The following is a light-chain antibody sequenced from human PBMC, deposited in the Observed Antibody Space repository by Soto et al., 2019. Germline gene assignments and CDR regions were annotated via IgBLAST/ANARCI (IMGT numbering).Light chain of an antibody. CDR3: QNDYYSTFT. J-gene: IGKJ3*01. CDR2: AAS. Sequence: DIQMTQSPSSLSASVVARAPITYRTRQGISNSLAWYQQNPGKVPQLLIYAASTLQSGVPSRLSVSGSGTDFTLAISSLQSEDVATYDCQNDYYSTFTTGPRTKVD. CDR1: QGISNS. V-gene: IGKV1-27*01.